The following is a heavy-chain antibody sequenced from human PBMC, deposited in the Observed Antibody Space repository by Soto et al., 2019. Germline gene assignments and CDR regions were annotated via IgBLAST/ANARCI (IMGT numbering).Heavy chain of an antibody. Sequence: EVQLLESGGGLVQPGGSLRLSCVASGFTFKNYDMRWVRQAPGKGLEWVSGISGSGAITYYADSLRGRFTSSRDNSKNTLYLQLNSLGAEDTAIYYCAKDRQFRSYYESAGHYNNWGQGTLVTVSS. CDR1: GFTFKNYD. J-gene: IGHJ4*02. V-gene: IGHV3-23*01. D-gene: IGHD3-9*01. CDR3: AKDRQFRSYYESAGHYNN. CDR2: ISGSGAIT.